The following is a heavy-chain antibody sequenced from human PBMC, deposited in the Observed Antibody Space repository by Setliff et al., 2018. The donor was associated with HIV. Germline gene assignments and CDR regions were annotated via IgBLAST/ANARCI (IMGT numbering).Heavy chain of an antibody. D-gene: IGHD3-22*01. CDR2: IVPLVDVK. Sequence: SVKVSCKASGGTFLNSAINWVRQAPGQGLQWVGGIVPLVDVKQSAQPFLGRVTLTVDDSMTTAYMELTSLTSDDTAVYFCARSPLDYDGSDYYYRYFDLWGVGTLVTSPQ. J-gene: IGHJ4*02. CDR3: ARSPLDYDGSDYYYRYFDL. CDR1: GGTFLNSA. V-gene: IGHV1-69*10.